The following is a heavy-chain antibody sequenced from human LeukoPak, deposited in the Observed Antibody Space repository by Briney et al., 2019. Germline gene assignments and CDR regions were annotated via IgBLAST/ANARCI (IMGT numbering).Heavy chain of an antibody. CDR1: GFTFSSYW. J-gene: IGHJ4*02. CDR2: IKQDGSEK. Sequence: PGGSLRLSCAASGFTFSSYWMSWVRQAPGKGLEWVANIKQDGSEKYYVDSVKGRFTISRDNSKNTLYLQMNSLRAEDTAVYYCARVSYNWNDVSDYWGQGTLVTVSS. V-gene: IGHV3-7*03. D-gene: IGHD1-1*01. CDR3: ARVSYNWNDVSDY.